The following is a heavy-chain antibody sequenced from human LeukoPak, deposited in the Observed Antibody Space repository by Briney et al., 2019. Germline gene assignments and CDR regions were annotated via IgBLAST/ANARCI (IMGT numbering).Heavy chain of an antibody. Sequence: GGSLRLSCAASGFTFSSYAMSWVRQAPGKGLEWVSAISGSGGSTYYADSVKGRFTISRDNSKNTLYLQMNSLRAEDTAVYYCAKDICDSSGYYHYYYYYGMDVWGQGTTVTVSS. CDR3: AKDICDSSGYYHYYYYYGMDV. D-gene: IGHD3-22*01. CDR2: ISGSGGST. J-gene: IGHJ6*02. CDR1: GFTFSSYA. V-gene: IGHV3-23*01.